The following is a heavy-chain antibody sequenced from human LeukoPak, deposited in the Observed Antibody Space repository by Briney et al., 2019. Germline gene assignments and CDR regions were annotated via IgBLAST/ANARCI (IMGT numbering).Heavy chain of an antibody. D-gene: IGHD3-22*01. J-gene: IGHJ4*02. CDR1: GGSISSYY. Sequence: KPSETLSPTCTVSGGSISSYYWSWIRQPPGKGLEWIGYIYYSGSTNYNPSLKSRVTISVDTSKNQFSLKLSSVTAADTAVYYCASGHYDSSGYVDDYWGQGTLVTVSS. CDR2: IYYSGST. V-gene: IGHV4-59*01. CDR3: ASGHYDSSGYVDDY.